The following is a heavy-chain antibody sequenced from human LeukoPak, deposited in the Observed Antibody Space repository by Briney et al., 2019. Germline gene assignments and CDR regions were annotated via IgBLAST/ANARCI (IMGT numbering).Heavy chain of an antibody. V-gene: IGHV4-39*01. Sequence: SETLSLTCSVSGESIKSTSNYWAWVRQPPGKGLEWIGHIYYSTNTYYNSSLKSRVTISDDTSKNQVSLSLRSVTAADTALYFCVRRVAGTFYFDKWGEGSLVCVSS. CDR2: IYYSTNT. J-gene: IGHJ4*02. D-gene: IGHD6-19*01. CDR3: VRRVAGTFYFDK. CDR1: GESIKSTSNY.